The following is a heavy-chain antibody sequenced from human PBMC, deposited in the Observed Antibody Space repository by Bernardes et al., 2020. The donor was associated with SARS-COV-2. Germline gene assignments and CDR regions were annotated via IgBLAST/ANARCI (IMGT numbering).Heavy chain of an antibody. D-gene: IGHD2-15*01. V-gene: IGHV1-18*01. J-gene: IGHJ6*02. CDR1: GYTFTSYG. CDR2: ISAYNGNT. Sequence: ASVKVSCKASGYTFTSYGISWVRQAPGQGLEWMGWISAYNGNTNYAQKLQGRVTMTTDTSTSTAYMELRSLRSVDTAVYYCARVWVVAASDDYYGMDVWGQGTTVTVSS. CDR3: ARVWVVAASDDYYGMDV.